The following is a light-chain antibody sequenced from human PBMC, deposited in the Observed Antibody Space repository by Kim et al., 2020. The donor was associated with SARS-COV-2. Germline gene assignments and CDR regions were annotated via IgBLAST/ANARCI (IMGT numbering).Light chain of an antibody. V-gene: IGLV2-8*01. CDR2: EVS. Sequence: QSVTSSCTGTSSDVGGYNYVSWYQQHPGKAPKLMIYEVSKRPSGVPDRFSGSKSGNTASLTVSGLQAEDEADYYCSSYAGSNNFVVIGGGTQLTVL. CDR3: SSYAGSNNFVV. CDR1: SSDVGGYNY. J-gene: IGLJ2*01.